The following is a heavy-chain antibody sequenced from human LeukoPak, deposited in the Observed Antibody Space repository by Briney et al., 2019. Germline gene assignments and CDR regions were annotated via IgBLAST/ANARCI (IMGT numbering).Heavy chain of an antibody. V-gene: IGHV3-48*04. J-gene: IGHJ4*02. CDR2: ISSSSSTI. CDR1: GFTFSSYS. Sequence: GGSLRLSCAASGFTFSSYSMNWVRQAPGKGLEWVSYISSSSSTIYYADSVKGRFTISRDNAKNSLYLQMNSLRAEDTAVYYCARLSPSEGSTNYRPSDYWSQGTLVIVSS. CDR3: ARLSPSEGSTNYRPSDY. D-gene: IGHD4/OR15-4a*01.